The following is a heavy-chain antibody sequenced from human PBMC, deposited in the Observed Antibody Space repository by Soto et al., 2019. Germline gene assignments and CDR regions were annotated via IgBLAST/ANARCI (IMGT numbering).Heavy chain of an antibody. Sequence: QVQLVESGGGLVKPGGSLRLACATFGFTFTDYDMSWIRQAPGKGLEWVSYISYSGTTIYYADSVRGRFAISRDNAEKSMYLHMNSLRAEDTAVYYCTSPCRYCNGGGPGNWFDPWGQGTLVTVSS. CDR1: GFTFTDYD. CDR2: ISYSGTTI. J-gene: IGHJ5*02. V-gene: IGHV3-11*01. D-gene: IGHD2-8*02. CDR3: TSPCRYCNGGGPGNWFDP.